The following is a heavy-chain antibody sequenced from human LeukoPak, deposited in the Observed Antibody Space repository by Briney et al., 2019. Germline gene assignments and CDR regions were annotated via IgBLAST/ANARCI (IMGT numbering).Heavy chain of an antibody. CDR3: AKDPGIAAPGNWFDP. Sequence: GGSLRLSCPVSGFTFSSYAMSWVRQAPGKGLEWVAAISGTGGSTSYADSVKGRFTISRDNSKNTLYVQMNSLRAEDTAVYYCAKDPGIAAPGNWFDPWGQGTLVTVSS. CDR2: ISGTGGST. J-gene: IGHJ5*02. CDR1: GFTFSSYA. D-gene: IGHD6-6*01. V-gene: IGHV3-23*01.